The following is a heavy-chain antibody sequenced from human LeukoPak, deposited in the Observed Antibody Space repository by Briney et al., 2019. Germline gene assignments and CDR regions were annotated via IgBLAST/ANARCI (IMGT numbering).Heavy chain of an antibody. D-gene: IGHD5-18*01. Sequence: GGSLRLSCAASGFTFSSYAMHWVRQAPGKGLEYVSAISSNGGSTYYANSVKGRFTISRDNSKNTLYLQMGSLRAEDMAVYYCARVRGYSYGFYDYWGQGTLVTVSP. CDR1: GFTFSSYA. CDR3: ARVRGYSYGFYDY. V-gene: IGHV3-64*01. CDR2: ISSNGGST. J-gene: IGHJ4*02.